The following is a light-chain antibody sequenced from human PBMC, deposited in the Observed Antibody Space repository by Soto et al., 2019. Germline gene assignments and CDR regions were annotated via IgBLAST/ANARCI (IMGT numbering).Light chain of an antibody. V-gene: IGLV1-44*01. J-gene: IGLJ3*02. CDR1: SSNIGSNT. CDR3: GAWDDSLNGPV. CDR2: SNN. Sequence: QPVLTQPPSASGTPGQRVTISCSGSSSNIGSNTVNWYQQLPGTAPKLLIYSNNQRPSGVPDRFSGSKSGTSASLAISGLQSEDEADYYCGAWDDSLNGPVFGGGTKLTVL.